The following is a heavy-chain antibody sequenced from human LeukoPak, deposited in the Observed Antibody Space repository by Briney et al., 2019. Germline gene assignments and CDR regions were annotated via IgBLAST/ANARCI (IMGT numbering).Heavy chain of an antibody. CDR3: ARVYSTNYYGSGDRPFLFDY. D-gene: IGHD3-10*01. J-gene: IGHJ4*02. CDR1: GYTFTSYG. V-gene: IGHV1-18*01. Sequence: ASVKVSCKASGYTFTSYGFSWVRQAPGQGLEWMGWISTYYGNANYAQKLQDRVTMTTDTSTSTAYMELTSLRSDDTAVYYCARVYSTNYYGSGDRPFLFDYWGQGTVVTVSS. CDR2: ISTYYGNA.